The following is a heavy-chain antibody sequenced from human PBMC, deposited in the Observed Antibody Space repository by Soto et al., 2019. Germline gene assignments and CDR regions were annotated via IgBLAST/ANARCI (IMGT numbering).Heavy chain of an antibody. CDR1: GYTFTSYD. CDR3: ARERTGTTSMDV. V-gene: IGHV1-8*01. D-gene: IGHD1-1*01. CDR2: MNPNSGNT. J-gene: IGHJ6*02. Sequence: QVQLVQSGAEVKKPGASVKVSCKASGYTFTSYDINWVRQATGQGLEWMGWMNPNSGNTGYAQRFQGRVTMTRNTSISTAYMELSTLRSEDTAVYYCARERTGTTSMDVWGQGTTVTVSS.